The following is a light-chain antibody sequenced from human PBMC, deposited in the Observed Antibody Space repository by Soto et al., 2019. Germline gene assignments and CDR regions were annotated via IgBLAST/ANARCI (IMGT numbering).Light chain of an antibody. CDR2: AAS. CDR3: LQDYDFPYT. Sequence: AIQMTQSPPSLSASVGDRVIITCRASQDIRVDVGWLQQRPGHAPNLLIYAASTLQTGVPSTFTGSGSGTDVTLTINDLQPGDVATDFCLQDYDFPYTFGRGAKLEI. V-gene: IGKV1-6*01. J-gene: IGKJ2*01. CDR1: QDIRVD.